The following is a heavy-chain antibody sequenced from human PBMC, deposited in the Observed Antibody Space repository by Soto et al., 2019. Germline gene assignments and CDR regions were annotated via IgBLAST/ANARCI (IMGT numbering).Heavy chain of an antibody. J-gene: IGHJ4*02. CDR1: GYTFTSYD. CDR2: MNPNSGNT. V-gene: IGHV1-8*01. D-gene: IGHD2-15*01. CDR3: ATCTGGASCYDSYFEY. Sequence: QVQLVQSGAEVKKPGASVKVSCKASGYTFTSYDINWVRQATGQGLEWMGWMNPNSGNTGYAQKFQGRVTMTRSTPTSTAYMELSSLTSEDTAGYSCATCTGGASCYDSYFEYWGQGTLVTVSS.